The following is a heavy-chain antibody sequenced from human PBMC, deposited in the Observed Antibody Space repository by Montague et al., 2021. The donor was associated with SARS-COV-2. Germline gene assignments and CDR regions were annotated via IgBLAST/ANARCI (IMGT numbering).Heavy chain of an antibody. D-gene: IGHD6-13*01. CDR2: LWYDGGNK. Sequence: SLRLSCAASGFTFSSFGMHWVRQAPGKVLEWVAALWYDGGNKYYADSVKGRFTISRDNSKNTLYLQMNSLRAEDTAVYYCARELRGFSTSWYALDSWGQGTLVTVSS. CDR1: GFTFSSFG. V-gene: IGHV3-33*01. J-gene: IGHJ4*02. CDR3: ARELRGFSTSWYALDS.